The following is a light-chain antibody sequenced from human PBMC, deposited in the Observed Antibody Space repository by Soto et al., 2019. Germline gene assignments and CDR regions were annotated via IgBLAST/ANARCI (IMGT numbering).Light chain of an antibody. CDR3: QQYGGSSWT. CDR1: QSVISNY. J-gene: IGKJ1*01. Sequence: EIVLTQSPGTLCLSPGERATLSCRASQSVISNYLAWYQQKRPGQAPRLLIYDASTRATGVPDRFSGSGSGTDFTLGISRLEPEDAAVYYCQQYGGSSWTFGQGTKVEIK. V-gene: IGKV3-20*01. CDR2: DAS.